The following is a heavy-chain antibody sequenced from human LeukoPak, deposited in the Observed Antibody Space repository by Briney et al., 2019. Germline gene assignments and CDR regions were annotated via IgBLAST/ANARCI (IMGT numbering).Heavy chain of an antibody. V-gene: IGHV4-39*07. CDR1: GDSISTSSYY. D-gene: IGHD4-23*01. CDR2: IYYSGST. Sequence: SETLSLTCSVSGDSISTSSYYWGWIRQPPGKGLEWIGTIYYSGSTYYNPSLKSRVTISVDTSKNQFSLKLSSVTAADTAVYYCARDPGYGGNSENAFDIWGRGTMVTVSS. CDR3: ARDPGYGGNSENAFDI. J-gene: IGHJ3*02.